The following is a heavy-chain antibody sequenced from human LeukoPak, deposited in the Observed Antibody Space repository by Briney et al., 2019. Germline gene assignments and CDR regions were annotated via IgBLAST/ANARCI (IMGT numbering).Heavy chain of an antibody. Sequence: GGSLRLSCAASGFTFSSYGMHWVRQAPGKGLVWVSRINSDGTSTTYADSVKGRFTISRDNAKNTLYLQMNSLRAEDTAVYYCVRSRYTSDMDVWGKGTTVTISS. J-gene: IGHJ6*04. CDR3: VRSRYTSDMDV. V-gene: IGHV3-74*03. CDR1: GFTFSSYG. CDR2: INSDGTST. D-gene: IGHD5-18*01.